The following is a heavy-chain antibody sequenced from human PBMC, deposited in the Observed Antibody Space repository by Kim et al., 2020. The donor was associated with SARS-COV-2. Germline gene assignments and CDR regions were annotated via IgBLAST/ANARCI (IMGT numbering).Heavy chain of an antibody. Sequence: GGSLRLSCAASGFTVSSNYMSWVRQAPGRGLEWVSVIYSGGSTYYADSVKGRFTISRDNSKNTLYLQMNSLRAEDTAVYYCARDGPLGFGGVDPWGQGTLVTVSS. CDR1: GFTVSSNY. D-gene: IGHD3-16*01. V-gene: IGHV3-53*01. J-gene: IGHJ5*02. CDR3: ARDGPLGFGGVDP. CDR2: IYSGGST.